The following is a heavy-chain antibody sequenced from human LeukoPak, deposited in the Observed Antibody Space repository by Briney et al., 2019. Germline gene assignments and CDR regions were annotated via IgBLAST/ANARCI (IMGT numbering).Heavy chain of an antibody. J-gene: IGHJ4*02. V-gene: IGHV3-53*01. CDR3: ARDGQERDTSAPHY. CDR2: IYSDGSI. CDR1: GFTVSSNH. D-gene: IGHD3-22*01. Sequence: GSLRLSCAASGFTVSSNHMSWVRQAPGKGLEWVSVIYSDGSINYADSVKGRFTLSRDNSKNTLCLQMNSLRAEDTAVYYCARDGQERDTSAPHYWGQGTLVTVSS.